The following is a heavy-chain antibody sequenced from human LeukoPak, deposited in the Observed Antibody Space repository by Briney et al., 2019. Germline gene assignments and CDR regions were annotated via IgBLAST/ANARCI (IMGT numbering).Heavy chain of an antibody. Sequence: PGGSLRLSCAASGFSFSTYAMNWVRQAPGKGLEWVSAISGSDDSTYYAESVKGRFTISRDNSKNTLLLQMNSLRVEDTAVYYCAKFACTSTSCYNNFWGQGTLVTVSS. J-gene: IGHJ1*01. CDR2: ISGSDDST. D-gene: IGHD2-2*02. CDR3: AKFACTSTSCYNNF. V-gene: IGHV3-23*01. CDR1: GFSFSTYA.